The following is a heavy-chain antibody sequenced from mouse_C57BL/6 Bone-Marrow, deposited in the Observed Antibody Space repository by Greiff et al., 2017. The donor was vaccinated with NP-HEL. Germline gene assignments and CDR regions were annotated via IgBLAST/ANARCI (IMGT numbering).Heavy chain of an antibody. CDR1: GYTFPSYW. Sequence: VQLQQPGAELVKPGASVKMSCKASGYTFPSYWITWVKQRPGQGLEWIGDIYPGSGSTNYNEKFKSKATLTVETSSSTADMQLSSLTTEDSTVYYCARWGYYGSSPYFDYWGQGTTLTVSS. CDR2: IYPGSGST. J-gene: IGHJ2*01. D-gene: IGHD1-1*01. V-gene: IGHV1-55*01. CDR3: ARWGYYGSSPYFDY.